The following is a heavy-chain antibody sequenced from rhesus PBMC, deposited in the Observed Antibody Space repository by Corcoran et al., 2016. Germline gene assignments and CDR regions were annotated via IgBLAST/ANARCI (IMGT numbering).Heavy chain of an antibody. D-gene: IGHD6-31*01. CDR3: AAGYSSGWYDYGLDS. CDR1: GYSISSGYG. J-gene: IGHJ6*01. CDR2: ISYSGST. Sequence: QLQLQESGPGLVKPSETLSLTCAVSGYSISSGYGWSWIRQPPGKGLEWIGYISYSGSTSYNPSLKSRVTFSRDTSKNQFSLKLRSVTAADTAVYDCAAGYSSGWYDYGLDSWGQGVVVTVSS. V-gene: IGHV4-122*02.